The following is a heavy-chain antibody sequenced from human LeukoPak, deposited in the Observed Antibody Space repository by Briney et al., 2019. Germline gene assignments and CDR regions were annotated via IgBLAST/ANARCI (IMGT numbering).Heavy chain of an antibody. CDR2: INHSGST. CDR3: ARRAPYYYMDV. J-gene: IGHJ6*03. CDR1: GGSISSYY. Sequence: SETLSLTCTVSGGSISSYYWSWIRQPPGKGLEWIGEINHSGSTNYNPSLKSRVTISVDTSKNQFSLKLSSVTAADTAVYYCARRAPYYYMDVWGKGTTVTISS. V-gene: IGHV4-34*01.